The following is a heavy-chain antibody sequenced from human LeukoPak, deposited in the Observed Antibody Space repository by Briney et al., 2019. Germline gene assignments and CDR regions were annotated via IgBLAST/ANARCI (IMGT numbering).Heavy chain of an antibody. D-gene: IGHD3-9*01. CDR1: GYTFTGYY. CDR2: INPNSGGT. V-gene: IGHV1-2*02. CDR3: ARAVLRYFDWLLDWFDP. Sequence: ASVKVSCKASGYTFTGYYMHWVRQAPGQGFEWMGWINPNSGGTNYAQKFQGRVTMTRDTSISTAYMELSRLRSDDTAVYYCARAVLRYFDWLLDWFDPWGQGTLVTVSS. J-gene: IGHJ5*02.